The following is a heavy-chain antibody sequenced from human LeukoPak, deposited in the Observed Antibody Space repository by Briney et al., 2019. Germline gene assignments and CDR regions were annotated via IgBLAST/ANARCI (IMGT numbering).Heavy chain of an antibody. V-gene: IGHV3-9*01. Sequence: GGSLRLSCAASGFTFDDYAMHWVRQAPGKGLEWVSGISWNSGSIGYADSVKGRFTISRDNAKNSLYLQMNSLRAEDTAVYYCARDLTTMVRGVFAFDIWGQGTMVTVSS. D-gene: IGHD3-10*01. CDR2: ISWNSGSI. CDR3: ARDLTTMVRGVFAFDI. J-gene: IGHJ3*02. CDR1: GFTFDDYA.